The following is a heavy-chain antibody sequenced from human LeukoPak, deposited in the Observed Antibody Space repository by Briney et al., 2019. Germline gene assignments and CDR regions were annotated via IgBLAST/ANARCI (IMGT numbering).Heavy chain of an antibody. CDR2: IRSKAYGETA. D-gene: IGHD1-1*01. V-gene: IGHV3-49*03. CDR3: TRDRGAYNLYDY. CDR1: GLTNGGYA. Sequence: GGSLRLSCTAPGLTNGGYAMSWFRQAPGEGLEWVGFIRSKAYGETADYAASVKGRFTISRDDSKAIAYLQMNSLKTEDTAVYHCTRDRGAYNLYDYWGQGTLVTVSS. J-gene: IGHJ4*02.